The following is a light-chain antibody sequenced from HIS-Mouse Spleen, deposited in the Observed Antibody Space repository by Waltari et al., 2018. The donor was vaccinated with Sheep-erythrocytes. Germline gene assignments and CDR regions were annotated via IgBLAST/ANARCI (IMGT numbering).Light chain of an antibody. CDR3: CSYAGSSTPWV. Sequence: QSALTQPASVSGSPGQSITISCTGTSSDLGSYNLVSWYQQHPGKAPNLMIYEGSKRPSGVSNRFSGSKSGNTASLTISGLQAEDEADYYCCSYAGSSTPWVFGGGTKLTVL. CDR2: EGS. J-gene: IGLJ3*02. CDR1: SSDLGSYNL. V-gene: IGLV2-23*01.